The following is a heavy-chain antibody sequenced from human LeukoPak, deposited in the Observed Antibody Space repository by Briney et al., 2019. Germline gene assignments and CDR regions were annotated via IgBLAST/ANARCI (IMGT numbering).Heavy chain of an antibody. CDR2: INPNSGGT. J-gene: IGHJ6*03. D-gene: IGHD3-16*01. CDR3: ARGGRPVYYYYMDV. V-gene: IGHV1-2*02. CDR1: GYTFTSFG. Sequence: GASVKVSCKTSGYTFTSFGISWVRQAPGQGLEWMGWINPNSGGTNYAQKFQGRVTMTRDTSISTAYMDLSRLRSDDTAVYYCARGGRPVYYYYMDVWGKGTTVTISS.